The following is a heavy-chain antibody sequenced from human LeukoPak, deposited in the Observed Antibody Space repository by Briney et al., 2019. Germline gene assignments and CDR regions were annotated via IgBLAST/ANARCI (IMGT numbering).Heavy chain of an antibody. CDR2: IYYSGST. D-gene: IGHD1-1*01. V-gene: IGHV4-30-4*01. CDR3: AMETIRARAFDI. J-gene: IGHJ3*02. Sequence: PSETLSLTCTVSGGSISSGDYYWSWIRQPPGKGLEWIGCIYYSGSTYYNPSLKSRVTISVDTSKNQFSLKLSSVTAADTAVYYCAMETIRARAFDIWGQGTMVTVSS. CDR1: GGSISSGDYY.